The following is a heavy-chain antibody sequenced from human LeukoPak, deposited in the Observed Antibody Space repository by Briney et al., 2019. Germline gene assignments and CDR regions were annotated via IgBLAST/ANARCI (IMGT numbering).Heavy chain of an antibody. CDR3: ARAAYCSSTSCFNWFDP. V-gene: IGHV4-4*07. CDR1: GGPISGYY. Sequence: SETLSLTCSVSGGPISGYYWTWIRQPAGKGLEWIGRVYTSGSTHYNPSLKTRLTMSVDTSKNQFSLKLSSVTAADTAVYYCARAAYCSSTSCFNWFDPWGQGTLVTVSS. J-gene: IGHJ5*02. CDR2: VYTSGST. D-gene: IGHD2-2*01.